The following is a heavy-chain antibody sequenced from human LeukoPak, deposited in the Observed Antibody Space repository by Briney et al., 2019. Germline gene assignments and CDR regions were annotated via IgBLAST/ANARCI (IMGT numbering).Heavy chain of an antibody. CDR3: ARDPDSSSWTFDY. CDR1: GFTFSTYA. Sequence: GGSLRLSCAASGFTFSTYAMSWVRQAPGKGLEWVSTISGSRVYTYYADSVKGRLTISRDNSKNTLFLQMNSLRAEDTAVYYCARDPDSSSWTFDYWGQGTPVTVSS. CDR2: ISGSRVYT. V-gene: IGHV3-23*01. J-gene: IGHJ4*02. D-gene: IGHD6-13*01.